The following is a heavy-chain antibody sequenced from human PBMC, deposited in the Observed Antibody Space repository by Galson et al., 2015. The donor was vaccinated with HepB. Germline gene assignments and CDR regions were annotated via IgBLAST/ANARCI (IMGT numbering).Heavy chain of an antibody. V-gene: IGHV3-33*01. CDR3: ARAAHIAVAPLDL. Sequence: SLRLSCAASGFTFRDLGMHWVRQAPGKGLEWLALTRGGGGNAFYAESVKGRFTISRDNARNTLFLQMNSLKAEDTAIYYCARAAHIAVAPLDLWGPGTLVTVSS. D-gene: IGHD6-19*01. CDR2: TRGGGGNA. CDR1: GFTFRDLG. J-gene: IGHJ5*02.